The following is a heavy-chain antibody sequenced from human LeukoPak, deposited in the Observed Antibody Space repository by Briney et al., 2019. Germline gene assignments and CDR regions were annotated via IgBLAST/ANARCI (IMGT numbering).Heavy chain of an antibody. V-gene: IGHV3-48*03. CDR3: ASLSGGYCSGGSCYYFDY. CDR2: ISSSGSTI. D-gene: IGHD2-15*01. Sequence: PGGSLRLSCAASGFTFSSYEMNWVRQAPGKGLEWVSYISSSGSTIYYADSVKGRFTISRDNAKNSLYLQMNSLRAEDTAVYYCASLSGGYCSGGSCYYFDYWGQGTLVTVS. J-gene: IGHJ4*02. CDR1: GFTFSSYE.